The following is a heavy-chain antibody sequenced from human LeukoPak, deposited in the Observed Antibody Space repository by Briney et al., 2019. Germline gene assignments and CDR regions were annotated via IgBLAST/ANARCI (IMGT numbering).Heavy chain of an antibody. D-gene: IGHD6-13*01. J-gene: IGHJ3*02. CDR2: IYNDGST. CDR1: GFTVSSNY. Sequence: GGSLRLPCAASGFTVSSNYMSWVRQAPGKGLEWVSVIYNDGSTYYIDSVKGRFTISRDNSKNTLYLQMSSLRAEDTAVYYCARGRNSFGIASSSWSHDASDMWGQGTMVTVSS. V-gene: IGHV3-53*01. CDR3: ARGRNSFGIASSSWSHDASDM.